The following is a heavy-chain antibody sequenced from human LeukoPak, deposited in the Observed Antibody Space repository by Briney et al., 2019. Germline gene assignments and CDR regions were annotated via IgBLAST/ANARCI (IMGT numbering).Heavy chain of an antibody. CDR1: GGSISSSSYY. D-gene: IGHD2-21*02. Sequence: SEILSLTCTVSGGSISSSSYYWGWIRQPPGKGLEWIGEINHSGSTNYNPSLKSRVTISVDTSKNQFSLKLSSVTAADTAVYYCARRAPNRGGDCYYDYWGQGTLVTVSS. CDR2: INHSGST. J-gene: IGHJ4*02. V-gene: IGHV4-39*07. CDR3: ARRAPNRGGDCYYDY.